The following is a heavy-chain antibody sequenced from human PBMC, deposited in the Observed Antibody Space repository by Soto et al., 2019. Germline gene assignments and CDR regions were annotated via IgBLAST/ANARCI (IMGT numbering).Heavy chain of an antibody. CDR2: INPSGGST. J-gene: IGHJ4*02. D-gene: IGHD3-3*01. V-gene: IGHV1-46*01. Sequence: ASVKVSCKASGYTFTGYYIHWVRQAPGQGLEWMGMINPSGGSTSYTQKFRGRVTVTRDTSTSTVYMELSNLRSEDTAVYYCFICSSGDSDFWSGYYHFDFWGQGTLVTVSS. CDR1: GYTFTGYY. CDR3: FICSSGDSDFWSGYYHFDF.